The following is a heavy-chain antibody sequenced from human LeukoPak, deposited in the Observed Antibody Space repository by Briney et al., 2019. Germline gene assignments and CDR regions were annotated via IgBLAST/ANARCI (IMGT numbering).Heavy chain of an antibody. V-gene: IGHV3-53*01. CDR3: ARGGYNTPLDY. CDR1: AFTVSSNY. D-gene: IGHD5-24*01. J-gene: IGHJ4*02. CDR2: IYSGSNT. Sequence: HPGGSLRLSCTASAFTVSSNYMSWVRQAPGKGLEWVSVIYSGSNTYYADSVKGRFTISRDNSKNTLYLQMNSLRAEDTAVYYCARGGYNTPLDYWGQGTLVTVSS.